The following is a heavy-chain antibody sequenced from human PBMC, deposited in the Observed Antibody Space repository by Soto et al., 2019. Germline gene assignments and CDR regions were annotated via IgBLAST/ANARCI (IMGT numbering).Heavy chain of an antibody. Sequence: VQFSCKASCYTFTSYGIHWVRQAPGQRLEWMGWINAANGDTKYSPKFQGRVTITRDTSASTAYMELGSLRSEDTAVYYCVRRHVSATGIDWFDPWGQGTLVTVSS. CDR2: INAANGDT. V-gene: IGHV1-3*01. D-gene: IGHD6-13*01. J-gene: IGHJ5*02. CDR1: CYTFTSYG. CDR3: VRRHVSATGIDWFDP.